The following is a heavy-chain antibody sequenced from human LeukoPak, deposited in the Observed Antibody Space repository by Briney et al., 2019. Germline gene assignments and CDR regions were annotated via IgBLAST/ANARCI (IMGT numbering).Heavy chain of an antibody. V-gene: IGHV1-2*02. Sequence: GASVKVSCKASGYTFTCYYMHWVRQAPGQGLEWMGWINPNSGGTNYAQKFQGRVTMTRDTSISTAYMELSRLRSDDTAVYYCARGQYDFWSGYYYFDYWGQGTLVTVSS. CDR3: ARGQYDFWSGYYYFDY. J-gene: IGHJ4*02. D-gene: IGHD3-3*01. CDR1: GYTFTCYY. CDR2: INPNSGGT.